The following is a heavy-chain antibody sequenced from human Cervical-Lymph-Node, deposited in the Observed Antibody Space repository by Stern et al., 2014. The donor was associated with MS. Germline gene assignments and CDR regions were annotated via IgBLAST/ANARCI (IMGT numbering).Heavy chain of an antibody. J-gene: IGHJ4*02. D-gene: IGHD3-10*01. V-gene: IGHV2-26*01. Sequence: QVTLRESGPVLVKPTETLTLTCTVSGFSLSNARMGVSWIRQPPGKALEWLAQIFSNDEKSYSTSLKSRLTISKDTSKSQVVLTMTNMDPVDTATYYCARVRRFGELLYPYYFDYWGQGTLVTVSS. CDR2: IFSNDEK. CDR3: ARVRRFGELLYPYYFDY. CDR1: GFSLSNARMG.